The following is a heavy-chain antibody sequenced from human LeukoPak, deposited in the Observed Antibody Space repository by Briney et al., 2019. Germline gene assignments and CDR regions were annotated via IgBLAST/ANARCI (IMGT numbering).Heavy chain of an antibody. V-gene: IGHV4-59*08. CDR3: ARQRFLEWYFDY. Sequence: SETLSLTCTVSGGSISGFYCSWIRQPPGKELQWIRSIFYSGSTNYNPSLKSRVTISVDTSKNQFSLKLSSVTAADTAVYYCARQRFLEWYFDYWGQGTLVTVSS. D-gene: IGHD3-3*01. J-gene: IGHJ4*02. CDR2: IFYSGST. CDR1: GGSISGFY.